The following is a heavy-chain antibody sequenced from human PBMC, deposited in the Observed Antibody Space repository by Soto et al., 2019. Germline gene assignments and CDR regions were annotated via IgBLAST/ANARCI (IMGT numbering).Heavy chain of an antibody. V-gene: IGHV1-18*01. J-gene: IGHJ4*02. CDR3: ARTALIGGPFFDY. CDR2: ISAYNGNT. CDR1: GYTFTSFG. D-gene: IGHD2-21*01. Sequence: QVHLVQSGADVKIPGASVKVSCKASGYTFTSFGITWVRHAPGQGLEWMGWISAYNGNTNYAQKLQGRVTLTTDTSTGTAYTELRSLRSDDTAMYYRARTALIGGPFFDYWGQGNLVTVSS.